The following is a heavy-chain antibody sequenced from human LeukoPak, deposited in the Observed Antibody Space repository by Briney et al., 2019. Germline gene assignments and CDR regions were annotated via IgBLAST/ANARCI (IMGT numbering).Heavy chain of an antibody. CDR1: GFTFSSYA. CDR3: ARDRNYDFWSGYEGSFDY. D-gene: IGHD3-3*01. V-gene: IGHV3-23*01. CDR2: ISGSGGST. Sequence: GGSLRLSCAASGFTFSSYAMSWVRQAPGKGLEWVSAISGSGGSTYYAGSVKGRFTISRDNSKNTLYLQMNSLRAEDTAVYYCARDRNYDFWSGYEGSFDYWGQGTLVTVSS. J-gene: IGHJ4*02.